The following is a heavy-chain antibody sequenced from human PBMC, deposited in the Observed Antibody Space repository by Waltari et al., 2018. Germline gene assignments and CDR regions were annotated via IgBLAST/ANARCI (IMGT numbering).Heavy chain of an antibody. V-gene: IGHV3-23*01. J-gene: IGHJ4*02. Sequence: EVQLLESGGGLVQPGGSLTLSCAASGITFSSYTMRWVRQAPGKWLEWVSTISASDGTFYADSVKGRFTVSRDSSKNTLSLQMNSLRAEDTAVYYCARGPAYYFDYWDQGTLVTVSS. CDR3: ARGPAYYFDY. CDR1: GITFSSYT. CDR2: ISASDGT.